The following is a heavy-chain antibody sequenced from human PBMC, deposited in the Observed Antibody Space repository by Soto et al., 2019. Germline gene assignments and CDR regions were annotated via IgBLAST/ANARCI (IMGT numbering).Heavy chain of an antibody. CDR1: GYTFTSYG. Sequence: KRSAASVKVSCKASGYTFTSYGISWVRQAPGQGLEWMGWISAYNGNTNYAQKLQGRVTMTTDTSTSTAYMELRSLRSDDTAVYYCARDMKTGGDYYGSGSYRYWGQGTLVTVSS. J-gene: IGHJ4*02. CDR3: ARDMKTGGDYYGSGSYRY. CDR2: ISAYNGNT. V-gene: IGHV1-18*04. D-gene: IGHD3-10*01.